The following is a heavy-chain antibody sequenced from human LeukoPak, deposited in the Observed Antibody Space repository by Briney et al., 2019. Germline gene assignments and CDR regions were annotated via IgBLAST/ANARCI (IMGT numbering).Heavy chain of an antibody. V-gene: IGHV4-34*01. CDR3: ARVSTVVTDQDY. CDR2: INHSGST. J-gene: IGHJ4*02. CDR1: GGSFSGYY. Sequence: SETLSLTCAVYGGSFSGYYWSWIRQPPGKGLEWIGEINHSGSTNYNPSLKSRVTISVDTSKNQFSLKLSSVTAADTAVYYCARVSTVVTDQDYWGQGILITVSS. D-gene: IGHD4-23*01.